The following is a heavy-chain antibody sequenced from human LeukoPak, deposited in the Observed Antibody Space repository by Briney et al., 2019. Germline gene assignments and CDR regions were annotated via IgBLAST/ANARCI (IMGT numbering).Heavy chain of an antibody. J-gene: IGHJ4*02. Sequence: SETLSLTCTVSGGSISSYYWSWIRQPPGKGLEWIGYIYYSGSTNYNPSLKSRVTISVDTSKNQFSLKLSSVTAADTAVYYCARDVSGTTLFDYWGQGTLATVSS. CDR2: IYYSGST. CDR1: GGSISSYY. V-gene: IGHV4-59*01. CDR3: ARDVSGTTLFDY. D-gene: IGHD1-26*01.